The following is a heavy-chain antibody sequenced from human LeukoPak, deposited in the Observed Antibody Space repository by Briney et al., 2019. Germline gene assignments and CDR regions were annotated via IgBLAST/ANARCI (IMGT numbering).Heavy chain of an antibody. V-gene: IGHV7-4-1*02. CDR3: ARGEARLNYYDSSGYLD. J-gene: IGHJ4*02. D-gene: IGHD3-22*01. CDR2: INTNTGNP. Sequence: ASVKVSCKTSGYTFTSYAMNWVRQAPGQGLEWMGWINTNTGNPTYAQGFTGRFVFSLDTSVSTAYLQISSLRAEDTAVYYCARGEARLNYYDSSGYLDWGQGTLVTVSS. CDR1: GYTFTSYA.